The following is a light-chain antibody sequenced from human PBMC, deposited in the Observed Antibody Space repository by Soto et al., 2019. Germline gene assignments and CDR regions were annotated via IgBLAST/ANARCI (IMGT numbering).Light chain of an antibody. J-gene: IGKJ2*01. CDR3: HQSYSLPQT. V-gene: IGKV1-39*01. CDR2: GAS. CDR1: RRISTS. Sequence: DIQLTQSPSSLSAPVGDRVSITCRASRRISTSLNWYQQKPGKAPKLLIHGASTLQSGVPSRFSGTGSGTDFTLTISILQPEDFATYFCHQSYSLPQTFGQGTKLEIK.